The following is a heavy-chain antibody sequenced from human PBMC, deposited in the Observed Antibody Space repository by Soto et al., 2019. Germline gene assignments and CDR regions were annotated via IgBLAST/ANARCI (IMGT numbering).Heavy chain of an antibody. Sequence: TLSLTCTVSGGSISSGGYYWSWIRQHPGTGLEWIGYIYYSGSTYYNPSLKSRVTISVDTSKNQFSLKLSSVTAADTAVYYCAREAYYDSSGYTFDSWGQGTLVTVSS. CDR2: IYYSGST. V-gene: IGHV4-31*03. CDR1: GGSISSGGYY. D-gene: IGHD3-22*01. J-gene: IGHJ4*02. CDR3: AREAYYDSSGYTFDS.